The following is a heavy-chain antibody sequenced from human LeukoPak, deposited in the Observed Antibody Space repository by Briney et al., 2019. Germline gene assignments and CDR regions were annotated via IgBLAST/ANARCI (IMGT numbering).Heavy chain of an antibody. V-gene: IGHV4-59*01. CDR2: IYYSGTT. J-gene: IGHJ4*02. CDR3: ARGQDLTTVTTRSVFGIDY. CDR1: GGSISSYY. Sequence: SETLSLTCTVSGGSISSYYWSWIRQPPGKGLEWIGYIYYSGTTNHNPSLKSRVTISVDTSKNQFSLKLSSVTAADTAVYYCARGQDLTTVTTRSVFGIDYWGQGTLVTVSS. D-gene: IGHD4-17*01.